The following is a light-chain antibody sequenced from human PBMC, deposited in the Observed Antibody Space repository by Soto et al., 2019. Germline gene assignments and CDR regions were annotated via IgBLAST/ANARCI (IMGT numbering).Light chain of an antibody. J-gene: IGLJ3*02. V-gene: IGLV1-44*01. CDR2: NNN. Sequence: QSALTQPPSASGTPGQRVTISCSGSSSNIGSHVVYWYQQLPGTAPKLLIYNNNQRPSGVPDRFSGSKSGTSASLAISGLQSEDEAHYYCAVWDDSLDGWVFGGGTKLTVL. CDR3: AVWDDSLDGWV. CDR1: SSNIGSHV.